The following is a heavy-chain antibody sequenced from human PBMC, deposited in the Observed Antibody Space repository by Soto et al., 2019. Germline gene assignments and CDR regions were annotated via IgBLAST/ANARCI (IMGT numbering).Heavy chain of an antibody. V-gene: IGHV3-30*03. Sequence: QLQLVESGGGVVQPGRSLRLSCAASGFPFTTYGMHWVREGPGQGLEWVEVISYDGSNKYYADSVKGRFTISRDNSKNSLYLQMNSLRPEDTALYYCVGGQYYFDYRGQGTLVTVSS. D-gene: IGHD3-10*01. J-gene: IGHJ4*02. CDR2: ISYDGSNK. CDR3: VGGQYYFDY. CDR1: GFPFTTYG.